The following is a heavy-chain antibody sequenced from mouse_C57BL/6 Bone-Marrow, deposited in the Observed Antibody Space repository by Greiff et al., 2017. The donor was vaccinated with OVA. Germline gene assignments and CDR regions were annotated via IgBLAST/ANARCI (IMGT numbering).Heavy chain of an antibody. CDR2: IDPSDSYT. CDR3: ARGGGGYLWCAY. D-gene: IGHD2-3*01. CDR1: GYTFTSYW. Sequence: QVQLQQPGAELVRPGTSVKLSCKASGYTFTSYWMHWVKQRPGQGLEWIGVIDPSDSYTNYNQKFKGKATLTVDTSSSTAYMQLSSLTSEDSAVYYCARGGGGYLWCAYWGQGTLVTVSA. J-gene: IGHJ3*01. V-gene: IGHV1-59*01.